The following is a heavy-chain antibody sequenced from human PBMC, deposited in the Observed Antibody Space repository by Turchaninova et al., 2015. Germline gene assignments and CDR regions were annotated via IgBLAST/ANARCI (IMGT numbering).Heavy chain of an antibody. Sequence: EVQLVESGGGLVKPGGSLRLSCAASGFTFSTYSLNWVRRSPGKGLEWVSSISNSRSYIFYADSVKGRFTISIDNAKNSLYLQMNSLRVEDTAGYYCASSVAGYWGQGTLVTVSP. CDR1: GFTFSTYS. D-gene: IGHD6-19*01. CDR2: ISNSRSYI. CDR3: ASSVAGY. J-gene: IGHJ4*02. V-gene: IGHV3-21*02.